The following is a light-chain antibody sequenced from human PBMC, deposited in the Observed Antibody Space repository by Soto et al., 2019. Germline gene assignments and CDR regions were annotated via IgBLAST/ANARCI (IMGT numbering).Light chain of an antibody. CDR1: QSVLYSSNDKNY. Sequence: DLVMTQSPDSPAVSLGERAAINCKFSQSVLYSSNDKNYLAWYQQKPGQPPKLLIYWASTRESGVPDRFTGSGSGTDFTLTISSLQAEDVAVYYCQQYYNTPWTFGQGTKVDIK. V-gene: IGKV4-1*01. CDR2: WAS. CDR3: QQYYNTPWT. J-gene: IGKJ1*01.